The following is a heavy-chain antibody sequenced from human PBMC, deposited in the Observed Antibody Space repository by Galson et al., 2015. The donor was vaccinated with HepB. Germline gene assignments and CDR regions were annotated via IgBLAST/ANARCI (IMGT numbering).Heavy chain of an antibody. Sequence: SLRLSCAVSGFTFSRHAFHWVRQAPGRGLEWVALISSDYTSKFYADSVMGQLTISRDNSKDTVYLQMNSLRDEDTAVYYCASDCDGSGSFYNMLGYWGQGTMVTVSS. V-gene: IGHV3-30*07. CDR2: ISSDYTSK. CDR3: ASDCDGSGSFYNMLGY. D-gene: IGHD3-10*01. CDR1: GFTFSRHA. J-gene: IGHJ4*02.